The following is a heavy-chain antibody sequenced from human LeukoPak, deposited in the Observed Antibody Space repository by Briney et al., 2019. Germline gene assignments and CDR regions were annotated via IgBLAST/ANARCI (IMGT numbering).Heavy chain of an antibody. J-gene: IGHJ4*02. CDR3: ASGSHGDYLSYFDY. V-gene: IGHV3-30*03. Sequence: PGRSLRLSCAASGFNFSIHGIHWVRQAPGKGLEWVAVISYDGSNKYYADSVKGRFTISRDNSKNTLYLQMNSLRAEDTAVYYCASGSHGDYLSYFDYWGQGTLVTVSS. CDR1: GFNFSIHG. CDR2: ISYDGSNK. D-gene: IGHD4-17*01.